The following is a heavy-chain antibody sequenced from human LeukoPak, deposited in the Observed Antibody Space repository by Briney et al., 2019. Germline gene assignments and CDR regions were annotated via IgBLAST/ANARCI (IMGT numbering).Heavy chain of an antibody. J-gene: IGHJ6*02. Sequence: GASVKVSCKASGGTFSSYAISWVRQAPGQGLEWMGGIIPIFGTTNYAQKFQGRVTIAADESTSTAYMELSSLRSEDTAVYYCARDQGRFLEWFPKTPSPYYYYGMDVWGQGTTVTVSS. CDR3: ARDQGRFLEWFPKTPSPYYYYGMDV. CDR1: GGTFSSYA. V-gene: IGHV1-69*13. D-gene: IGHD3-3*01. CDR2: IIPIFGTT.